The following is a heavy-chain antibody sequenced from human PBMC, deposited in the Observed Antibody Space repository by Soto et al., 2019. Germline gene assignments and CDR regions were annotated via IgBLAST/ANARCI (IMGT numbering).Heavy chain of an antibody. J-gene: IGHJ1*01. Sequence: GGSLRLSCAASGFTFSSYAMSWVRQAPGKGLEWVSAISGSGGSTYYADSVKGRFTISRDNSKNTLYLQMNSLRAEDTAVYYCAKTHRSSWTARYFQHWGQGTLVTVSS. V-gene: IGHV3-23*01. CDR1: GFTFSSYA. D-gene: IGHD6-13*01. CDR3: AKTHRSSWTARYFQH. CDR2: ISGSGGST.